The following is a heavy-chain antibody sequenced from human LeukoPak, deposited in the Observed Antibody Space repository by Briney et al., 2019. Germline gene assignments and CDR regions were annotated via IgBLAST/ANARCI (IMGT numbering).Heavy chain of an antibody. CDR3: ARSITYYDILTGYPHGPGFDY. CDR1: GFTFSSYE. V-gene: IGHV3-48*03. Sequence: GGSLRLSCAASGFTFSSYEMNWVRQAPGKGLEWVSYISSSGTTIYYADSVKGRFTISRDNAKNSLYLQMNSLRAEDTAVYYCARSITYYDILTGYPHGPGFDYWGQGTLVTVSS. CDR2: ISSSGTTI. D-gene: IGHD3-9*01. J-gene: IGHJ4*02.